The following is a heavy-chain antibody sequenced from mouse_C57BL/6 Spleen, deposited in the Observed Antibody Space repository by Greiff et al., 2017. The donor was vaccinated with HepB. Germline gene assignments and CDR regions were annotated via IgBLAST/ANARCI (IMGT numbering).Heavy chain of an antibody. Sequence: EVKVVESGGDLVKPGGSLKLSCAASGFTFSSYGMSWVRQTPDKRLEWVATISSGGSYTYYPDSVKGRFTISRDNAKNTLYLQMSSLKSEDTAMYYCARQHYYGSSYGYAMDYWGQGTSVTVSS. CDR2: ISSGGSYT. D-gene: IGHD1-1*01. CDR3: ARQHYYGSSYGYAMDY. V-gene: IGHV5-6*01. J-gene: IGHJ4*01. CDR1: GFTFSSYG.